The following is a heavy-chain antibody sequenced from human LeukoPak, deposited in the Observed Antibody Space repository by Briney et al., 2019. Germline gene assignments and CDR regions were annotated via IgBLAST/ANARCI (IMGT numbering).Heavy chain of an antibody. CDR1: GGSISSYY. Sequence: PSETLSLTCTVSGGSISSYYWSWIRQPPGKGLEWIGYIYYSGGTNYNPSLKSRVTISVDTSKNQFSLKLSSVTAADTAVYYCAREVGGAFDIWGQGTMVTVSS. CDR2: IYYSGGT. D-gene: IGHD3-3*01. J-gene: IGHJ3*02. V-gene: IGHV4-59*01. CDR3: AREVGGAFDI.